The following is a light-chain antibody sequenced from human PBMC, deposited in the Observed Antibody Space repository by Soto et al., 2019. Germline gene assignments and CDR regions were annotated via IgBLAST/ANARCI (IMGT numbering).Light chain of an antibody. CDR2: KAS. Sequence: DIQRTQSPSTPSASIGDRVTISCRASQNIFTYLAWYQKKPGKAPNLLIYKASTLKSGVPSRFSGSGSGTEFNLTISRLQTDDFATYECQHYNSYSEAFGQGTKVDIK. CDR3: QHYNSYSEA. CDR1: QNIFTY. J-gene: IGKJ1*01. V-gene: IGKV1-5*03.